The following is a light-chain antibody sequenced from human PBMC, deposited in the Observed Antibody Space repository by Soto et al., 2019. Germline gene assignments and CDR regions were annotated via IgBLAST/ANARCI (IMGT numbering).Light chain of an antibody. CDR1: QSINNY. Sequence: DIQMTQSPSSLSASVGDRVTITCRASQSINNYLSWYQQKPGKAPNLLIFGASTLQSGVPSRFSGSGSGTDFTLTISRLEPEDFAVYYCQQYGSSPWTFGQGTKVEIK. J-gene: IGKJ1*01. CDR3: QQYGSSPWT. CDR2: GAS. V-gene: IGKV1-39*01.